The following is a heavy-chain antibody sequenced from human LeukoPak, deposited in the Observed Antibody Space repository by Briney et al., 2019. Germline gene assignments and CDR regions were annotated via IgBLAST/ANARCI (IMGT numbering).Heavy chain of an antibody. D-gene: IGHD6-19*01. CDR2: ISSSGSTI. Sequence: GGSLRLSCAASGFTFSSYEMNWVRQAPGKGLEWVSYISSSGSTIYYADSVKGRFTISRDNAKNSLYLQMNSLRAEDTAVYYCARSPGYSSGWSGTYYYYYYMDVWGKGTTVTVSS. CDR1: GFTFSSYE. J-gene: IGHJ6*03. CDR3: ARSPGYSSGWSGTYYYYYYMDV. V-gene: IGHV3-48*03.